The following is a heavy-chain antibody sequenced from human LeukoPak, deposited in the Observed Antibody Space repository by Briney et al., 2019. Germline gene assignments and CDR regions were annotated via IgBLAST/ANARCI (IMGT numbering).Heavy chain of an antibody. CDR2: SDGSGRTT. J-gene: IGHJ4*02. Sequence: GGSLRLSCAASGFTFNFYTINWVRQAPGKGPEWLSYSDGSGRTTYYADSVKGRFTVSRDNAKQSLDLQMNSLRVEDTAVYYCARVGRTQYFDHWGQGTLVTVSS. CDR3: ARVGRTQYFDH. D-gene: IGHD1-26*01. CDR1: GFTFNFYT. V-gene: IGHV3-48*04.